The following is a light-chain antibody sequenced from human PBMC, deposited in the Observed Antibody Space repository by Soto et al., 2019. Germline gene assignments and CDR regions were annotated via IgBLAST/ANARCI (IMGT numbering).Light chain of an antibody. J-gene: IGLJ3*02. Sequence: QSVLTQPPSVSAAPGQKGTISCSGSSSNFGSDFVSWYQQLPGTAPQLLIYENNKRPSGIPDRFSGSKSATSATLGITGLQTGDEADYYCAAWDTSLSGGVFGGGTQLTVL. CDR3: AAWDTSLSGGV. CDR1: SSNFGSDF. CDR2: ENN. V-gene: IGLV1-51*02.